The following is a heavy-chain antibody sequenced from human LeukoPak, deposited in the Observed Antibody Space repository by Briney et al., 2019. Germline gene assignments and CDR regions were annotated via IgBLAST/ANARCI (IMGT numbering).Heavy chain of an antibody. CDR2: INTNSGGT. Sequence: ASVKVSCKASGYTFTGYYMHWGRQAPAQGLEWMGRINTNSGGTNYAKTFQSRVPMTRDPSISTACIELSRLRSDDTAVYYCAGVPGGWGDDYWGQGTLVTVSS. D-gene: IGHD7-27*01. J-gene: IGHJ4*02. CDR3: AGVPGGWGDDY. CDR1: GYTFTGYY. V-gene: IGHV1-2*06.